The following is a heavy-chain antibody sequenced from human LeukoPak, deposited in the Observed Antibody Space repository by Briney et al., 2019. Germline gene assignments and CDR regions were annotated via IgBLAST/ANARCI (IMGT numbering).Heavy chain of an antibody. CDR2: ISYDGSNK. CDR1: GFTFSSYA. J-gene: IGHJ4*02. V-gene: IGHV3-30*04. Sequence: GRSLRLSCAASGFTFSSYAMHWVRQAPGKGLEWVAVISYDGSNKYYADSVKGRFTISRDNFKNTLSLQMNSLRAEDTAVYYCVRDRDWGFDYWGQGTLVTVSS. CDR3: VRDRDWGFDY. D-gene: IGHD3/OR15-3a*01.